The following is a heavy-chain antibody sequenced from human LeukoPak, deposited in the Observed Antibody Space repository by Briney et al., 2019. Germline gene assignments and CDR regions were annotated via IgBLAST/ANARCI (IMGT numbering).Heavy chain of an antibody. D-gene: IGHD1-1*01. CDR3: ARGSDWNDVWWFDP. CDR1: GFTFSSYS. V-gene: IGHV3-21*01. J-gene: IGHJ5*02. CDR2: ISSSSSYI. Sequence: GGSLRLSCAASGFTFSSYSMNWVRQAPGKGLEWVSSISSSSSYIYYADSVKGRFTISRDNAKNSLYLQMNSLRAEDTAVYYCARGSDWNDVWWFDPWGQGTLVTVSS.